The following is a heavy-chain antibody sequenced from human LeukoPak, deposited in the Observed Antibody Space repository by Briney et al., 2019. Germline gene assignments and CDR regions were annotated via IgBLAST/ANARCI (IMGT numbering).Heavy chain of an antibody. CDR1: GFTFSSYW. CDR3: AKTSGWSYFDY. CDR2: ISYDGSNK. J-gene: IGHJ4*02. D-gene: IGHD6-19*01. V-gene: IGHV3-30*18. Sequence: GGSLRLSCAASGFTFSSYWMSWVRQAPGKGLEWVAVISYDGSNKYYADSVKGRFTISRDNSKNTLYLQMNSLRAEDTAVYYCAKTSGWSYFDYWGQGTLVTVSS.